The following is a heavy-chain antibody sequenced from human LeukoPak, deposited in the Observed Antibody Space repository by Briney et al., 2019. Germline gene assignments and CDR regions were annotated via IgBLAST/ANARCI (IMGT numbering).Heavy chain of an antibody. D-gene: IGHD7-27*01. CDR3: ARHGWGPKYYFDY. V-gene: IGHV4-30-2*01. J-gene: IGHJ4*02. Sequence: PSETLSLTCTVSGGSISSGGYSWSWIRQPPGKGLEWIGYIYHSGSTYYNPSLKSRVTISVDRSKNQFSLKLSSVTAADTAVYYCARHGWGPKYYFDYWGQGTLVTVSS. CDR2: IYHSGST. CDR1: GGSISSGGYS.